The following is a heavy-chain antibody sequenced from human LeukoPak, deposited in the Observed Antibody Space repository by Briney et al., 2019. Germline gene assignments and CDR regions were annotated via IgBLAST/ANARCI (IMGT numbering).Heavy chain of an antibody. Sequence: SQTLSLTCSVSGGSIGSGIYPWSWIRQHPGKGLEWIGYIYYSGSTYYNPSLKSRVTISVDTSKNQFSLKLSSVTAADTAVYYCARDGLSSSFDYWGQGTLVTVSS. CDR3: ARDGLSSSFDY. D-gene: IGHD6-13*01. V-gene: IGHV4-31*03. J-gene: IGHJ4*02. CDR2: IYYSGST. CDR1: GGSIGSGIYP.